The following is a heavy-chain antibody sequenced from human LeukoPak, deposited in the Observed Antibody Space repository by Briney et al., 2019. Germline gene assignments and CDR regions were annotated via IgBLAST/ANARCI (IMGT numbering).Heavy chain of an antibody. CDR3: ARDLYSSGWYVYWSSY. V-gene: IGHV7-4-1*02. D-gene: IGHD6-19*01. CDR2: INTNTGNP. Sequence: ASVKVSCKASGYTFTSYAMNGVRQAPGQGLEWMRWINTNTGNPTYAQGFTGRFVFSLDTSVSTAYLQISSLKAEDTAVYYCARDLYSSGWYVYWSSYWGQGTLVTVSS. CDR1: GYTFTSYA. J-gene: IGHJ4*02.